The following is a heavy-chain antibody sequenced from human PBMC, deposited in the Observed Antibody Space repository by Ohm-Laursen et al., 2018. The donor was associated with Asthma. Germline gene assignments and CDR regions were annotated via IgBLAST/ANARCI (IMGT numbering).Heavy chain of an antibody. V-gene: IGHV4-34*01. CDR2: INHSGST. CDR1: GDSLTNGGLY. CDR3: ARDDCTGGVCYGRPYYYYGMDV. J-gene: IGHJ6*02. Sequence: GTLSLTCTISGDSLTNGGLYWSWIRQPPGKGLEWIGEINHSGSTNYNPSLKSRVTISVDTSKNQFSLKLSSVTAADTAVYYCARDDCTGGVCYGRPYYYYGMDVWGQGTTVTVSS. D-gene: IGHD2-8*02.